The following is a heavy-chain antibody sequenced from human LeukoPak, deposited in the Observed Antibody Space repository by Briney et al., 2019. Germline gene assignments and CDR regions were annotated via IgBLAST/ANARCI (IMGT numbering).Heavy chain of an antibody. CDR3: GQHGDYFPKDWFDP. Sequence: GGSLRLSCAASGFTFSSYSMNWVRQAPGKGLEWVSHITASGTAMFYADSVKGRFTISRDNSKNTLYLQMNSLRAEDTAVYYRGQHGDYFPKDWFDPWGQGTLVTVSS. J-gene: IGHJ5*02. V-gene: IGHV3-23*01. CDR1: GFTFSSYS. CDR2: ITASGTAM. D-gene: IGHD4-17*01.